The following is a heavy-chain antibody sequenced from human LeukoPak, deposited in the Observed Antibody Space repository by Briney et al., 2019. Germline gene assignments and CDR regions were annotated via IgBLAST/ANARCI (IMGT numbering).Heavy chain of an antibody. Sequence: PSETLSLTCTVSGVSISSGDYYWSWIRQPPGKGLEWIGYMYYSGSTYYNPSLKSQVTISLDTSKNQFSLKLSSVTAADTAVYYCARPYYYDSRIDPWGQGTLVTVSS. CDR2: MYYSGST. D-gene: IGHD3-22*01. CDR3: ARPYYYDSRIDP. V-gene: IGHV4-30-4*01. CDR1: GVSISSGDYY. J-gene: IGHJ5*02.